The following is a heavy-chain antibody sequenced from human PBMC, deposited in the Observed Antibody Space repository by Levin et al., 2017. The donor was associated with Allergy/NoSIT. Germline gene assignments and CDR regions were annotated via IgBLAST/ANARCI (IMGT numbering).Heavy chain of an antibody. Sequence: GESLKISCKASGYTFTGYYMHWVRQAPGQGLEWMGRINPNSGGTNYAQKFQGRVTMTRDTSISTAYMELSRLRSDDTAVYYCARLMVTRVTGAFDIWGQGTMVTVSS. V-gene: IGHV1-2*06. D-gene: IGHD2-21*02. CDR2: INPNSGGT. CDR3: ARLMVTRVTGAFDI. CDR1: GYTFTGYY. J-gene: IGHJ3*02.